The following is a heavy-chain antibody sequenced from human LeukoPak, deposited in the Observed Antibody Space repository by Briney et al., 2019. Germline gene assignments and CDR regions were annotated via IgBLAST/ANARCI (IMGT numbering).Heavy chain of an antibody. CDR1: GFTFSSYG. J-gene: IGHJ4*02. CDR3: ARFSQGIAAAGTPTWDY. V-gene: IGHV3-30*03. CDR2: ISYDGSNK. Sequence: GGSLRLSCAASGFTFSSYGMHWVRQAPGKGLEWVAVISYDGSNKYYADSVKGRFTISRDNSKNTLYLQMNSLRAEDTAVYYCARFSQGIAAAGTPTWDYWGQGTLVTVSS. D-gene: IGHD6-13*01.